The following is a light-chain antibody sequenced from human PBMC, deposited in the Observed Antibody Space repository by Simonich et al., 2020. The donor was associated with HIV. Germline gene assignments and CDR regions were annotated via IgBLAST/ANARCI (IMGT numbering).Light chain of an antibody. CDR1: QSVLYSSNNKDH. CDR2: WAT. Sequence: DIVMTQSPDSLAVSLGERATINCQSSQSVLYSSNNKDHLAWYQQKPGQPPKLLIYWATTRDSGVPDRFRGSGSGTDFTLTSSSLQAEDVAVYYCQQYNKWPPTWTFGQGTKVEIK. V-gene: IGKV4-1*01. CDR3: QQYNKWPPTWT. J-gene: IGKJ1*01.